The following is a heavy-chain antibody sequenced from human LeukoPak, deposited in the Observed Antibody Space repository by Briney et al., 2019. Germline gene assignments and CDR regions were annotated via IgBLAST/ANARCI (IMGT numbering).Heavy chain of an antibody. D-gene: IGHD6-13*01. J-gene: IGHJ4*02. CDR3: AKESVSSTWYATDY. V-gene: IGHV3-23*01. CDR2: ISGSGGST. Sequence: GGSLRLSCAASGFTFSTYAMSWVRQAPGKGLEWVSAISGSGGSTYCADSVKGRFTISRDNSKNTLYLQMNGLRAEDTAVYYCAKESVSSTWYATDYWGQGTLVTVSS. CDR1: GFTFSTYA.